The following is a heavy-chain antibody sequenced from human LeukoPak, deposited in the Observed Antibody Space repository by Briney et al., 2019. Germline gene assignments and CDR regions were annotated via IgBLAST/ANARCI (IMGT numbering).Heavy chain of an antibody. CDR1: GYTFTSYG. D-gene: IGHD6-13*01. Sequence: GASVTVSCKASGYTFTSYGISWVRQAPGQGPGWMEWFSAYNGNTNYAQKLQGRVTMTTDTSTSTAYMELRSLRSDDTAVYYCARDGGDSSSRMRANFDYWGQGTLVTVSS. V-gene: IGHV1-18*01. CDR3: ARDGGDSSSRMRANFDY. J-gene: IGHJ4*02. CDR2: FSAYNGNT.